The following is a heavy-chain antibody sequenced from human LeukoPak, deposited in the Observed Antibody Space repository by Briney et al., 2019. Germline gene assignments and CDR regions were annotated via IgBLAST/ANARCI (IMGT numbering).Heavy chain of an antibody. CDR1: GFSVSRNY. D-gene: IGHD1-1*01. J-gene: IGHJ4*02. V-gene: IGHV3-66*01. Sequence: GVSLRLSCAASGFSVSRNYMTWVRQAPGEGLEWVSLIYSGGSTSYADSVKGRFTISRDNSKNTLYLQMNSLRAEDTAVYYCARKTDHQTGGDYWGQGTLVTASS. CDR3: ARKTDHQTGGDY. CDR2: IYSGGST.